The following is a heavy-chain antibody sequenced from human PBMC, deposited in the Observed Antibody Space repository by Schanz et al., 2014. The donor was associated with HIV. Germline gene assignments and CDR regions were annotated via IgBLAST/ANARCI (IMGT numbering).Heavy chain of an antibody. J-gene: IGHJ6*02. D-gene: IGHD3-10*01. Sequence: EVQLVESGGGFVQPGGSLRLSCAASGFTFSGYWMHWVRQSPGKGLVWVSRINSDGSTTAYADSVKGRFTISRDNAKNSLYLQMNTLRAEDTAVYYCAREDGWFGDIYYFGLDVWGRETTVTVSS. CDR1: GFTFSGYW. CDR2: INSDGSTT. V-gene: IGHV3-74*01. CDR3: AREDGWFGDIYYFGLDV.